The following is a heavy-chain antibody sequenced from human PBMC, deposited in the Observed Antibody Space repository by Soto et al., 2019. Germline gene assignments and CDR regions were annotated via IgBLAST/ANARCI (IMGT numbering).Heavy chain of an antibody. CDR1: GYTFTSYD. J-gene: IGHJ6*03. Sequence: ASVKVSCKASGYTFTSYDINWVRQATGQGLEWMGWMNPNSGNTGYAQKFQGRVTMTRNTSISTAYMELSSLRSEDTAVYYCARGVGVTMVYYYYMDVWGKGTTVTVSS. D-gene: IGHD2-21*02. CDR2: MNPNSGNT. CDR3: ARGVGVTMVYYYYMDV. V-gene: IGHV1-8*01.